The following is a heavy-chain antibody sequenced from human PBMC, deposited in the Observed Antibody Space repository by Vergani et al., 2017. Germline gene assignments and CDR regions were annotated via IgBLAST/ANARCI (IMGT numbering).Heavy chain of an antibody. CDR3: ATPQTVTTGGMEV. CDR2: VDPEDGET. J-gene: IGHJ6*02. D-gene: IGHD4-17*01. CDR1: GYTFPDHY. Sequence: EVQLVQSGAEVKKPGATMKISCKVSGYTFPDHYMHWVKQAPGKGLEWMGLVDPEDGETIYAEKLKGRVTIAADTSTDTAHLELSSLRSEDTAVYYCATPQTVTTGGMEVWGQGTTVIVSS. V-gene: IGHV1-69-2*01.